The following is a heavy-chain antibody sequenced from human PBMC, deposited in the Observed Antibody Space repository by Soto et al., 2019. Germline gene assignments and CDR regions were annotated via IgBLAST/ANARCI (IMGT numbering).Heavy chain of an antibody. D-gene: IGHD3-10*01. CDR3: ARHERTTYYYGSGCFDY. CDR1: GGSISSSSYY. Sequence: SETLSLTCTVSGGSISSSSYYWGWIRQPPGKGLEWIGSIYYSGSTYYNPSLKSRVTISVDTSKNQFSLKLSSVTAADTAVYYCARHERTTYYYGSGCFDYWGQGTLVTVSS. V-gene: IGHV4-39*01. CDR2: IYYSGST. J-gene: IGHJ4*02.